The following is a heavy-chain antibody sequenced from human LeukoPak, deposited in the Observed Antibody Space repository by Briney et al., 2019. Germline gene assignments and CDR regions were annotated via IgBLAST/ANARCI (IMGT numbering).Heavy chain of an antibody. V-gene: IGHV4-34*01. D-gene: IGHD3-10*01. J-gene: IGHJ4*02. CDR2: INHSGST. CDR3: ARAVLLWFGELLN. CDR1: GGSFSGYY. Sequence: PSETLSLTCAVYGGSFSGYYWSWIRQPPGKGLEWIGEINHSGSTNYNPSLKSRVTISVDTSKNQFSLKLSSVTAADTAVYYCARAVLLWFGELLNWGQGTLVTVSS.